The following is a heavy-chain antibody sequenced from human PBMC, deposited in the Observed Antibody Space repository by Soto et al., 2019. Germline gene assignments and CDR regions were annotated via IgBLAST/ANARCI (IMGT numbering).Heavy chain of an antibody. CDR2: IYYSGIT. CDR1: GGPVNMSY. CDR3: ARYKSNYYYGMDV. V-gene: IGHV4-59*02. D-gene: IGHD1-20*01. Sequence: SETPSLPRTFSGGPVNMSYLGLFREPPGKGLEWIGYIYYSGITNYNPSLKSRVTISVDTSKNQFSLKLSSVTAADTAVYYCARYKSNYYYGMDVWGQGTTVTVSS. J-gene: IGHJ6*02.